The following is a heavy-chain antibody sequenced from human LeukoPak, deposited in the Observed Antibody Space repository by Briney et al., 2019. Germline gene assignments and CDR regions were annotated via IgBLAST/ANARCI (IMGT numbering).Heavy chain of an antibody. CDR1: GGSISSGSYY. Sequence: SETLSLTCTVSGGSISSGSYYWSWIRQPAGKGLEWIGRIYTSGSTNYNPSLKSRVTILVDTSKNQFSLKLSSVTAADTAVYYCARDQAKYQLLLGYWGQGTLVTVSS. D-gene: IGHD2-2*01. J-gene: IGHJ4*02. V-gene: IGHV4-61*02. CDR2: IYTSGST. CDR3: ARDQAKYQLLLGY.